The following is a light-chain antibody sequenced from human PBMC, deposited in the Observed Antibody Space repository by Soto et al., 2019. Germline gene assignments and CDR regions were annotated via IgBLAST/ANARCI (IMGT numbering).Light chain of an antibody. J-gene: IGLJ2*01. CDR3: SSYTSSSTRV. V-gene: IGLV2-14*01. CDR1: SSDVGGYNY. CDR2: EVS. Sequence: QSVLTQPASVSGSPGQSITISCIGTSSDVGGYNYVSWYQQHPGKAPKLIIYEVSNRPSGISNRFSGSKSGNTASLTISGLQAEDEADYYCSSYTSSSTRVFGGGTKVTVL.